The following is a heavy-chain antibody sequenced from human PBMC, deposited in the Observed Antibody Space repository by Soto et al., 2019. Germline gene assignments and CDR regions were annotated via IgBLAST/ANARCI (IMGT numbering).Heavy chain of an antibody. Sequence: QVHLVESGGGVVQPGRSLRLSCAASGFTFSKYSMHWVRQAPGKGLEWVAVISHDGTNQRYADSVKGRFTTSRDNFKTTLALQMNSLRAEDTALYYCARGGVDQLPHGEFDHWGQGTLVTVSS. CDR1: GFTFSKYS. J-gene: IGHJ4*02. V-gene: IGHV3-30-3*01. CDR3: ARGGVDQLPHGEFDH. D-gene: IGHD2-2*01. CDR2: ISHDGTNQ.